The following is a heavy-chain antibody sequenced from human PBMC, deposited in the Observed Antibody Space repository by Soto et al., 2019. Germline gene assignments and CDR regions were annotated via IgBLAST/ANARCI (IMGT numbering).Heavy chain of an antibody. V-gene: IGHV3-23*01. Sequence: EVQLLESGGGLVQPGGSLRLSCAASGFTFSSYAMSWVRQSPGKGLEWVSAISGSGGSTYYADSVKCRFTISRDNSKNTLYLQMNSLRAEETAVYYCAKDRLAIVVVPAATIKWGQGTLVTVSS. CDR2: ISGSGGST. D-gene: IGHD2-2*03. CDR1: GFTFSSYA. J-gene: IGHJ4*02. CDR3: AKDRLAIVVVPAATIK.